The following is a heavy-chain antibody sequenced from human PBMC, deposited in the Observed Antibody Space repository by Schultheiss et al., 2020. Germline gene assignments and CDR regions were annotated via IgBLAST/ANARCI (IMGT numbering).Heavy chain of an antibody. CDR1: GFTFSSYW. CDR2: ISGSGGST. CDR3: AKDRDPYSYGPNTFDY. J-gene: IGHJ4*02. V-gene: IGHV3-23*01. Sequence: GGSLRLSCAASGFTFSSYWMHWVRQAPGKGLVWVSAISGSGGSTYYADSVKGRFTISRDNSKNTLYLQMNSLRAEDTAVYYCAKDRDPYSYGPNTFDYWGQGSLVTVSS. D-gene: IGHD5-18*01.